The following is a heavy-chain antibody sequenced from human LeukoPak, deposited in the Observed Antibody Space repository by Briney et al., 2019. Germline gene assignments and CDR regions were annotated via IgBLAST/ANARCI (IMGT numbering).Heavy chain of an antibody. CDR2: IKHDGSEK. V-gene: IGHV3-7*01. J-gene: IGHJ4*02. D-gene: IGHD3-3*01. Sequence: GGSLRLSCAASGFIFTNYFMSWVRQAPGKGLGWVASIKHDGSEKYYVDSVRGRFTISRDNTKNSLYLQMSSLRAEDTAVYYCATDRGWRTSGYYLYYFEYWGQGTLVTVSS. CDR1: GFIFTNYF. CDR3: ATDRGWRTSGYYLYYFEY.